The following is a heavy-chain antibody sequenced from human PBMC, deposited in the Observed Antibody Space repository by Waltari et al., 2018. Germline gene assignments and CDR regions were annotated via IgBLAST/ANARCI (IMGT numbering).Heavy chain of an antibody. D-gene: IGHD1-26*01. J-gene: IGHJ4*02. V-gene: IGHV3-48*03. CDR1: GFTFFNYE. Sequence: VQLVESGGDVLQPGGSLRLTCETSGFTFFNYEMNWVRQAPGKGLEWIAYISNTGTRPFYSDAVRGRFTISRDDAKNSVFLQMNDLRVDDSGLYYCTRGLVGAPGWGQGTLVTVSS. CDR3: TRGLVGAPG. CDR2: ISNTGTRP.